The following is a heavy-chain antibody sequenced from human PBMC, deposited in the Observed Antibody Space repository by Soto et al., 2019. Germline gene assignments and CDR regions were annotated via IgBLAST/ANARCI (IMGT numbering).Heavy chain of an antibody. Sequence: ASVKVSCKASGDTFSFYTINWVRQAPGQGLEWMGWISAYNGKTNYAQKLQGRVTMTTDTSTSTAYMELRSLRSDDTAVYYCAREVAAGTLDYWGQGTLVTVSS. CDR1: GDTFSFYT. D-gene: IGHD6-13*01. V-gene: IGHV1-18*01. CDR2: ISAYNGKT. CDR3: AREVAAGTLDY. J-gene: IGHJ4*02.